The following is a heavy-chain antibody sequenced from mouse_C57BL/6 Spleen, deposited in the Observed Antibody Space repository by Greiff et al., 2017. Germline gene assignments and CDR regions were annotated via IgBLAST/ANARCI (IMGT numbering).Heavy chain of an antibody. CDR3: AGGGDGYLYYFDY. V-gene: IGHV1-63*01. CDR1: GYTFTNYW. D-gene: IGHD2-3*01. Sequence: QVQLQQSGAELVRPGTSVKMSCMASGYTFTNYWIGWAKQRPGHGLEWIGDIYPGGGYTNYNEKFKDKATLTADKSSSTAYMQFSSLTSEDSAIYYCAGGGDGYLYYFDYWGQGTTLTVSS. J-gene: IGHJ2*01. CDR2: IYPGGGYT.